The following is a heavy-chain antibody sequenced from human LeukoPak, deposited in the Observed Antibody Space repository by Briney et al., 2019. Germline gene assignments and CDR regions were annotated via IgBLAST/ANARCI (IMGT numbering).Heavy chain of an antibody. CDR1: GFTFSSYW. Sequence: GGSLRLSCAASGFTFSSYWMHWVRQAPGKGLVWVSRINGDGSSTTYADSVKGRFTISRDNAKNTLYLQMNSLRVEDTAVYYCARFQDGAFDYWGRGTLVTVSS. J-gene: IGHJ4*02. CDR2: INGDGSST. D-gene: IGHD5-24*01. CDR3: ARFQDGAFDY. V-gene: IGHV3-74*01.